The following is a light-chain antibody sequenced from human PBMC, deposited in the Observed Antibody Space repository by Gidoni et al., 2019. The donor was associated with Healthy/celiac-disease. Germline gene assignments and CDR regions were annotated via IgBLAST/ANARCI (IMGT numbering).Light chain of an antibody. V-gene: IGLV3-1*01. CDR3: KAWDSSTVV. J-gene: IGLJ2*01. CDR2: QDS. CDR1: KLGDKY. Sequence: SYELTQPPSVSVSPGQTASITCSGDKLGDKYACWYQQKPGQSPVLVIYQDSKRPSGIPDRFSGSNSGNTATLTISGTQAMDEADYYCKAWDSSTVVFGGGTKLTVL.